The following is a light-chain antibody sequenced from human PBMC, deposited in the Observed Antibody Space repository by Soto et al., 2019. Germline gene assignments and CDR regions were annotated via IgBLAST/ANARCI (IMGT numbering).Light chain of an antibody. CDR3: QKYDDVPQ. CDR1: QYITNH. J-gene: IGKJ3*01. Sequence: DIQMTQSPSSLSASVGDTVTITCQASQYITNHLNWYQQKPVKAPNLLIYYASNLETGVPSRFSGSGSGTYFTLTISSLQPENIATYYCQKYDDVPQFGPGTKVDF. CDR2: YAS. V-gene: IGKV1-33*01.